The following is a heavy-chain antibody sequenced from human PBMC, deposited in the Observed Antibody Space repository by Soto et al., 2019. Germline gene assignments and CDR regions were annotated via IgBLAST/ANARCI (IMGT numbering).Heavy chain of an antibody. V-gene: IGHV4-31*03. CDR1: GGSISSGGNY. J-gene: IGHJ4*02. CDR2: IYYSGST. CDR3: ARVRPPFYGDRSFDY. Sequence: PSETLSLTCTVSGGSISSGGNYWTWFRQHQGNGLERIGYIYYSGSTYYNPSLKSRVTISVDTSKNQFSLKLSSVTAADTAVYYCARVRPPFYGDRSFDYWGQGTLVTVSS. D-gene: IGHD4-17*01.